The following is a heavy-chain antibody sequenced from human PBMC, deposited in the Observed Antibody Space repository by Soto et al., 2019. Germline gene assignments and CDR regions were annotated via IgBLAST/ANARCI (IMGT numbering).Heavy chain of an antibody. D-gene: IGHD2-8*02. CDR1: GGSFSDYY. Sequence: PSETLSLTCAVYGGSFSDYYWTWIRQPPGTGLEWIGEINHSGSTNYNPSLKSRVTISVDTSKNQFSLKLTSVTAADTAVYYCARDKITGIFDYWGQGTLVTVSS. CDR2: INHSGST. V-gene: IGHV4-34*01. J-gene: IGHJ4*02. CDR3: ARDKITGIFDY.